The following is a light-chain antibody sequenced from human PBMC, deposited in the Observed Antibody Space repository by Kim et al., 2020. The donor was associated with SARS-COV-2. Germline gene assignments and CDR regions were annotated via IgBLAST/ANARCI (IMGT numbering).Light chain of an antibody. CDR2: AAS. J-gene: IGKJ5*01. CDR3: QQANTTPT. CDR1: QGISSW. V-gene: IGKV1-12*01. Sequence: DIQMTQSPSSVSASVGDKVTITCRASQGISSWLAWHQQGPREDPKLLYYAASTLQSGVPSRFSGSGSGTYFTLTISSLQPDDFATYYCQQANTTPTFGQGTPLEIK.